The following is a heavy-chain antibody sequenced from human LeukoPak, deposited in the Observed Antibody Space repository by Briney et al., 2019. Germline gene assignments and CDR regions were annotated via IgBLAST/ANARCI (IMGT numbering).Heavy chain of an antibody. CDR2: IYYSGST. CDR3: ARLTDTIFGVVLSGGRDIDY. V-gene: IGHV4-39*01. Sequence: SETLSLTCTVSGGSISSSSYYWGWIRQPPGKGLEWIGSIYYSGSTYYHPSLKSRVTISVDTSKNQFSLKLSSVTAADTAVYYCARLTDTIFGVVLSGGRDIDYWGQGTLVTVSS. CDR1: GGSISSSSYY. J-gene: IGHJ4*02. D-gene: IGHD3-3*01.